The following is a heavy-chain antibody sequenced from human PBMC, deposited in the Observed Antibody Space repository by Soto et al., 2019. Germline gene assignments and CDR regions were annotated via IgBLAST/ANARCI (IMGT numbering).Heavy chain of an antibody. CDR3: AKDGREQLVFPYFGTDV. CDR2: ISYDGSNQ. V-gene: IGHV3-30*18. CDR1: GFTFSSYG. J-gene: IGHJ6*02. D-gene: IGHD6-6*01. Sequence: PGGSLRLSCAASGFTFSSYGIHWVRQAPGKGLEWVAVISYDGSNQWYADSVKGRFTISRDNSKNTLDLQINSLRIEDTGVYYCAKDGREQLVFPYFGTDVWGQGTTVTVSS.